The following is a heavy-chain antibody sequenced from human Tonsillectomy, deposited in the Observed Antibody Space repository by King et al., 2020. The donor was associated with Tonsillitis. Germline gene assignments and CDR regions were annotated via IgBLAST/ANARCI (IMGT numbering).Heavy chain of an antibody. D-gene: IGHD3-22*01. CDR1: GYSISSGYY. V-gene: IGHV4-38-2*02. Sequence: QLQESGPGLVKPSETLSLTCTVSGYSISSGYYWGWIRQPPGKGLEWIGTIYHSGSTYYTPSLKSRVTMSIDTSKNQFSLKLSSVTAADTAVYYCARGNMVITYDFDYWGQGTLVTVSS. J-gene: IGHJ4*02. CDR2: IYHSGST. CDR3: ARGNMVITYDFDY.